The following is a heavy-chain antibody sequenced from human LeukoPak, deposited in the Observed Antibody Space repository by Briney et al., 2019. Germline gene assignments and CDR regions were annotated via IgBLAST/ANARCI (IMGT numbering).Heavy chain of an antibody. Sequence: SETLSLTCTVSGYSISSGYYWGWIRQPPGKGLEWIGSIYHSGSTYYNPSLKSRVTISVDTSKNQFSLKLSSVTAADTAVYYYARLYCSSTSCSRGAFDYWGQGTLVTVSS. V-gene: IGHV4-38-2*02. CDR2: IYHSGST. CDR1: GYSISSGYY. CDR3: ARLYCSSTSCSRGAFDY. J-gene: IGHJ4*02. D-gene: IGHD2-2*01.